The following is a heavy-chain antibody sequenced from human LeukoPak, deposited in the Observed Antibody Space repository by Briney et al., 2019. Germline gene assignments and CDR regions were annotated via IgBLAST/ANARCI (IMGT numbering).Heavy chain of an antibody. J-gene: IGHJ5*02. CDR2: ISGSGGNT. V-gene: IGHV3-23*01. D-gene: IGHD3-10*01. CDR3: AKGPAMVRGTFDP. CDR1: GFTFSSYG. Sequence: GGSLRLSCAASGFTFSSYGMSWVRQAPGKGLEWVSSISGSGGNTYYADSVKGRFTISRDYSKNTLYLQMNSLRTEETAVYYCAKGPAMVRGTFDPWGQGTLVTVSS.